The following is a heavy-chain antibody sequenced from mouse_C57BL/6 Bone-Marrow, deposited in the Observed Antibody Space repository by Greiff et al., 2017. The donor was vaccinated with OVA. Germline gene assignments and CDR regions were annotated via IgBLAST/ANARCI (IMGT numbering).Heavy chain of an antibody. CDR3: ARHEDGYYASYFDY. CDR2: IYTGDGDT. Sequence: VMLVESGPELVKPGASVKISCKASGYAFSSSWMNWVKQRPGKGLEWIGRIYTGDGDTNYNGKFKGKATLTADKSSSTAYMQLSSLTSEDSAVYFCARHEDGYYASYFDYWGQGTTLTVSS. V-gene: IGHV1-82*01. CDR1: GYAFSSSW. D-gene: IGHD2-3*01. J-gene: IGHJ2*01.